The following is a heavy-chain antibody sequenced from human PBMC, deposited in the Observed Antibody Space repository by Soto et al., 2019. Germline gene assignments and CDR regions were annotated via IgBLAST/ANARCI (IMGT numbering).Heavy chain of an antibody. CDR1: GFTFSSYG. Sequence: QVQLVESGGGVVQPGRSLRLSCAASGFTFSSYGMHWVRQAPGKGLEWVAVIWYDGSNKYYADSVKGRFTISRDNSKNTLYLQMNSLRAEDTAVYYCARSADMFPPYYYGMDVWGQGTTVTVSS. J-gene: IGHJ6*02. CDR3: ARSADMFPPYYYGMDV. V-gene: IGHV3-33*01. D-gene: IGHD3-10*02. CDR2: IWYDGSNK.